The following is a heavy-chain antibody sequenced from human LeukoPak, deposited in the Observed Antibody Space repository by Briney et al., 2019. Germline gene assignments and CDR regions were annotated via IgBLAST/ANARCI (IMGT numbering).Heavy chain of an antibody. D-gene: IGHD2-15*01. CDR3: ARFSCSGGSCYLHFDY. CDR2: IYPGDSDT. Sequence: GESLKISCKGSGYSFTSYWIGWVRQMPGKGLEWMGIIYPGDSDTRYSPSFQGQVTISADKSTSTAYLQWSSLKASDTAMYYCARFSCSGGSCYLHFDYWGQGTLVTVSS. CDR1: GYSFTSYW. V-gene: IGHV5-51*01. J-gene: IGHJ4*02.